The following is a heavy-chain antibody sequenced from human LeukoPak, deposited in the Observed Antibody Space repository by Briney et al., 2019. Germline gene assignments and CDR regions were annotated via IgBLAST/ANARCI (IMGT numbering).Heavy chain of an antibody. CDR3: AREVTTFVGFDY. V-gene: IGHV1-69*05. D-gene: IGHD3-16*01. CDR2: IIPIFGTA. Sequence: SVKVSCXASGGTFSSYAISWVRQAPGQGLVWMGRIIPIFGTANYAQKFQGRVTITTDESTSTAYMELSSLRSEDTAVYYCAREVTTFVGFDYWGQGTLVTVSS. CDR1: GGTFSSYA. J-gene: IGHJ4*02.